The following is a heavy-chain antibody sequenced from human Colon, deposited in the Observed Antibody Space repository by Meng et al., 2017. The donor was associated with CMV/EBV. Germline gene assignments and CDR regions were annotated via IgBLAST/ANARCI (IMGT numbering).Heavy chain of an antibody. D-gene: IGHD3-10*01. CDR2: INPNSGGT. Sequence: ASVKVSCKASGYTFTGYYMHWVRQAPGQGLEWMGWINPNSGGTNYAQKFQGRATMTRDTSISIAYMELSRLRSDDTAVYYCMLWFGDTDYWGQGTLVTVSS. V-gene: IGHV1-2*02. J-gene: IGHJ4*02. CDR3: MLWFGDTDY. CDR1: GYTFTGYY.